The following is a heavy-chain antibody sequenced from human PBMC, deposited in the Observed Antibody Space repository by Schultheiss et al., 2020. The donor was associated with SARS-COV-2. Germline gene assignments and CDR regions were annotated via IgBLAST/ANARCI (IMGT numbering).Heavy chain of an antibody. D-gene: IGHD3-10*01. CDR1: GFTFSSYA. J-gene: IGHJ4*02. CDR2: IWYDGSHQ. Sequence: GGSLRLSCAASGFTFSSYAMHWVRQAPGRGLEWVAVIWYDGSHQKYADSVKGRFTISRDNAKNSLYLQMNSLRAEDTAVYYCARAGWLAPIDYWGQGTLVTVSS. V-gene: IGHV3-30*04. CDR3: ARAGWLAPIDY.